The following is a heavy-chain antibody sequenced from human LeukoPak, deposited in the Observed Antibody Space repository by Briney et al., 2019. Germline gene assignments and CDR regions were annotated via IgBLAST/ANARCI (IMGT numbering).Heavy chain of an antibody. V-gene: IGHV3-23*01. CDR3: ANEIRPNDY. D-gene: IGHD6-6*01. J-gene: IGHJ4*02. CDR2: ISISGDRT. Sequence: GGSLRLSCAASEFTFSNHAMTWVRQAPGKGLEWVSSISISGDRTYYADSEKGRFTISRDNSKNTVYLQMNSLGAEDTAIYYCANEIRPNDYWGQGTLVTVSS. CDR1: EFTFSNHA.